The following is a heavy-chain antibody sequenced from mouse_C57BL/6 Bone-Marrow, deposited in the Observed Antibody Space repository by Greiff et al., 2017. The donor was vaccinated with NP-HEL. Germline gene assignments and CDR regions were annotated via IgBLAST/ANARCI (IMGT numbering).Heavy chain of an antibody. Sequence: EVQLQQSGAELVRPGASVKLSCKASGFNFTDYYMHWVKQRPEQGLEWIGWIDPENGDTEYASKFQGKATITADTTSNTAYLQLSSLTSEDTAVYYCTTGAFDYWGQGTTLTVSS. V-gene: IGHV14-4*01. CDR2: IDPENGDT. J-gene: IGHJ2*01. CDR1: GFNFTDYY. CDR3: TTGAFDY.